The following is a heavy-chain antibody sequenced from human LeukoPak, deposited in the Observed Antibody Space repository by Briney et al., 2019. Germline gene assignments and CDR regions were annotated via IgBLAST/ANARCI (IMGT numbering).Heavy chain of an antibody. CDR3: ARQRGVTSVYNFDY. J-gene: IGHJ4*02. CDR1: GYRFTDYW. Sequence: GESLKISCKGSGYRFTDYWIAWVRQMPGKGLEWMGIIYPGDSDSRYSPSFQGQVTFSADKSISTAYLQWSSLKASDTAMYYCARQRGVTSVYNFDYWGQGTLVTVSS. D-gene: IGHD5/OR15-5a*01. CDR2: IYPGDSDS. V-gene: IGHV5-51*01.